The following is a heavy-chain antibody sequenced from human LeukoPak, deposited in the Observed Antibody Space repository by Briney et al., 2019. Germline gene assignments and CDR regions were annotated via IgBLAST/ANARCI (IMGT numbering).Heavy chain of an antibody. CDR3: AGQRRGGFDY. CDR1: GGSISSSRYY. J-gene: IGHJ4*02. CDR2: IYYSGST. V-gene: IGHV4-39*07. Sequence: PSETLSLTCTVSGGSISSSRYYWGWIRQPPGKGLEWIGSIYYSGSTYYNPSLKSRVTISVDTSKNQFSLKLSSVTAADTAVYYCAGQRRGGFDYWGQGTLVTVSS. D-gene: IGHD3-16*01.